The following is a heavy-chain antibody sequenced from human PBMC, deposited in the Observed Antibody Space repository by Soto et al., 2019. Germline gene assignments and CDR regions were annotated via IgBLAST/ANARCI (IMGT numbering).Heavy chain of an antibody. CDR2: TKSKTDGGTT. D-gene: IGHD3-22*01. J-gene: IGHJ4*02. Sequence: PGGSLRLSCAASGFTFSNAWMSWVRQAPGKGLEWVGRTKSKTDGGTTDYAAPVKGRFPISRDDSKNKLYLQMNSLKTEDTAVYYCTTVAGGYYDSSGDYGNEYDYWGQGTLVTVSS. CDR1: GFTFSNAW. V-gene: IGHV3-15*01. CDR3: TTVAGGYYDSSGDYGNEYDY.